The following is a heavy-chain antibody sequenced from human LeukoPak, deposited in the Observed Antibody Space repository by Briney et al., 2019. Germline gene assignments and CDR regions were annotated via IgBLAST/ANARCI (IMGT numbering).Heavy chain of an antibody. Sequence: PGGSLRLSCAASGFTFSSYSMNWVRQAPGKGLEWVSSISSSSSYIYYADSVKGRFTISRDNAKNSLYLQMNSLRAEDTAVYYCARYYDSSGYYYSYYYYYGMDVWGQGTTVTVSS. V-gene: IGHV3-21*01. CDR3: ARYYDSSGYYYSYYYYYGMDV. CDR2: ISSSSSYI. D-gene: IGHD3-22*01. J-gene: IGHJ6*02. CDR1: GFTFSSYS.